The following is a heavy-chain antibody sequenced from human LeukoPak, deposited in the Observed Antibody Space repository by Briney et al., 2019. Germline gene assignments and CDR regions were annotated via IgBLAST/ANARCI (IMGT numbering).Heavy chain of an antibody. V-gene: IGHV1-18*01. J-gene: IGHJ5*02. CDR3: ARESSARGGGNWFDP. Sequence: ASVKVSCKASGYTFTSYGISWVRQAPGQGLEWMGWISVYNGNTNYAQKLQGRVTMTTDTSTSTAYMELRSLRSDDTAVYYCARESSARGGGNWFDPWGQGTLVTVSS. CDR1: GYTFTSYG. D-gene: IGHD6-6*01. CDR2: ISVYNGNT.